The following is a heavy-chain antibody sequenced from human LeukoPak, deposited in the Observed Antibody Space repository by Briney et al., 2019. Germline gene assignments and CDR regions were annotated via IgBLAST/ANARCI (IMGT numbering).Heavy chain of an antibody. J-gene: IGHJ4*02. CDR3: ARRPRGYYDSSGYYYTPPYYSDY. V-gene: IGHV4-34*01. D-gene: IGHD3-22*01. Sequence: PSETLSLTCAVYGTSFSRYYWSWIRQPPGKGLEWIGEINHSGSTNYNPSLKSRVTISVDTSKNQFSLKLSSVTAADTAVYYCARRPRGYYDSSGYYYTPPYYSDYWGQGTLVTVSS. CDR1: GTSFSRYY. CDR2: INHSGST.